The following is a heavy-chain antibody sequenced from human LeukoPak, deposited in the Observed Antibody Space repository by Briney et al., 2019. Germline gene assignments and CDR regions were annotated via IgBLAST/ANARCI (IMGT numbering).Heavy chain of an antibody. D-gene: IGHD2-2*01. CDR2: ICSSSSYI. CDR3: AREFSSTSCYSY. V-gene: IGHV3-21*01. CDR1: GFTFSSYS. J-gene: IGHJ4*02. Sequence: PGGSLRLSCAASGFTFSSYSMNWVRQAPGKGLEWVSSICSSSSYIYYADSVKGRFTISRDNAKNSLYLQMNSLRAEDTAVYYCAREFSSTSCYSYWGQGTLVTVSS.